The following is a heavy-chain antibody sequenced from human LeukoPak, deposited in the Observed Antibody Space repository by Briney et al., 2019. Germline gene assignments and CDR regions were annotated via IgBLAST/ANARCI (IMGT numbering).Heavy chain of an antibody. CDR1: GFTFSNRW. CDR2: IKSDSNGGTA. Sequence: PGGSLRLSCAASGFTFSNRWMSWVRQAPGKGLEWVGRIKSDSNGGTADYAAPVKGRFTISRDDSKNMLYLQMNSLQTEDTAVYYCARDRDYGDYVGAFDIWGQGTMVTVSS. J-gene: IGHJ3*02. CDR3: ARDRDYGDYVGAFDI. D-gene: IGHD4-17*01. V-gene: IGHV3-15*01.